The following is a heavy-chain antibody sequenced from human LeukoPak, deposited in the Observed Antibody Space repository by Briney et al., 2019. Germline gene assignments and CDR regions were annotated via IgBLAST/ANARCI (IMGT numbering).Heavy chain of an antibody. CDR1: GGSISSYY. Sequence: PSETLSLTCTVSGGSISSYYWSWIRQPPGKGLEWIGYIYYSGSTNYNPSLKSRVTISVDTSKNQFSLKLSSVTAADTAVYYCARDGNDYVWGVWGQGTLVTVSS. D-gene: IGHD3-16*01. J-gene: IGHJ4*02. V-gene: IGHV4-59*01. CDR3: ARDGNDYVWGV. CDR2: IYYSGST.